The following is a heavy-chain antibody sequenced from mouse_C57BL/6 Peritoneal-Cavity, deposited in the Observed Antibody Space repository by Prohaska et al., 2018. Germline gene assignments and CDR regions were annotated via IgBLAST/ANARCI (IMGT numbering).Heavy chain of an antibody. Sequence: EVQLVESGGGLVKPGGSLKLSCAASGFTFSDYGMHWVRQAPEKGLEGVAYISSGSSTIYYADTVKCRFTISRDNAKNTLFLQMTSLRSENTAMYYCARDPAGFAYWGQGNLGTVSA. J-gene: IGHJ3*01. CDR3: ARDPAGFAY. CDR1: GFTFSDYG. V-gene: IGHV5-17*01. CDR2: ISSGSSTI.